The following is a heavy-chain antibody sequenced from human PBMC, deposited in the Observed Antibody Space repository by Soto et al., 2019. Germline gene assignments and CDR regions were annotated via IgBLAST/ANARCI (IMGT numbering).Heavy chain of an antibody. V-gene: IGHV3-30-3*01. J-gene: IGHJ4*02. CDR1: GFTFSNYA. CDR2: ISDDGINE. CDR3: ARGSAGHYNSGTLLD. D-gene: IGHD3-10*01. Sequence: QVQAVESGGGVVQPGRSLRLSCAASGFTFSNYAMHWVRQAPGKGLEWVAVISDDGINEYYADSVKGRFTISRDNSKNTLYLQMNSLRGDDTAVYYCARGSAGHYNSGTLLDWGQGTLVTVSS.